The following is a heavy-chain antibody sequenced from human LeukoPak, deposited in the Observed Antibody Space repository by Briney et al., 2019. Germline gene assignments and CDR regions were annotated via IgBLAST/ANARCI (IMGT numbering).Heavy chain of an antibody. CDR2: ISGSGRKT. Sequence: GGSLRLSCAATGFSFSTYAMSWVRQAPGKGLEWVSAISGSGRKTYYADSVKGRFTISRDNSKNTLYLQMNSLSVEDTAVYYCAKDEVLWFGERAFDIWGHGTMVTVSS. J-gene: IGHJ3*02. CDR1: GFSFSTYA. V-gene: IGHV3-23*01. CDR3: AKDEVLWFGERAFDI. D-gene: IGHD3-10*01.